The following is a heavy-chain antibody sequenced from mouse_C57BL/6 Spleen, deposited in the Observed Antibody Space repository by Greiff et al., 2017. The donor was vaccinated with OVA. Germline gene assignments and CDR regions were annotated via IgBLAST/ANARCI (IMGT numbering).Heavy chain of an antibody. J-gene: IGHJ2*01. V-gene: IGHV1-54*01. CDR3: AGEYYGSSDYFDY. D-gene: IGHD1-1*01. CDR2: INPGSGGN. CDR1: GYAFTNYL. Sequence: VQLQQSGAELVRPGTSVKVSCKASGYAFTNYLIEWVKQRPGQGLEWIGVINPGSGGNNYNEKFKGQATLTADKSSSTAYMQLSSLTSEDSAVDFCAGEYYGSSDYFDYWGQGTTLTVSS.